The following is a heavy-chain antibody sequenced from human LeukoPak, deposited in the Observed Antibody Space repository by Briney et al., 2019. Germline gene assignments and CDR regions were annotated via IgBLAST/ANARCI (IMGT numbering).Heavy chain of an antibody. CDR2: INPNSGGT. Sequence: ASVKVSCKASGYTFTGYYMHWVRQAPGQGLEWMGWINPNSGGTNYAQKFQGRVTMTRDTSISTAYMELSRLRSDDTAVYYCARDYRGYSSGWYYFDYWGQGTLVTVSS. J-gene: IGHJ4*02. CDR3: ARDYRGYSSGWYYFDY. V-gene: IGHV1-2*02. CDR1: GYTFTGYY. D-gene: IGHD6-19*01.